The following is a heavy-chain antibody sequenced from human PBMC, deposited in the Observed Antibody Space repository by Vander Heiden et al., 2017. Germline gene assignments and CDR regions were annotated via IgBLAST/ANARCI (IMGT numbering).Heavy chain of an antibody. CDR2: IYYSGST. D-gene: IGHD3-22*01. V-gene: IGHV4-30-4*01. CDR3: ARGGVGYDRGFDP. Sequence: QVQLQESGPGLVKPSQTLSLTCTVPGGSISRGDYYWSWIRQPPGKGLEWIGYIYYSGSTYYNPSLKSRVTISVDTSKNQFSLKLSSVTAADTAVYYCARGGVGYDRGFDPWGQGTLVTVSP. CDR1: GGSISRGDYY. J-gene: IGHJ5*02.